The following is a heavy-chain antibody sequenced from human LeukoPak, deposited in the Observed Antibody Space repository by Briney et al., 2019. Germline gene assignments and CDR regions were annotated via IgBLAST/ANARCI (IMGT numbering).Heavy chain of an antibody. CDR1: GGSISSYY. CDR2: IYDDGST. V-gene: IGHV4-59*01. CDR3: ARYSGNPTWFFDY. J-gene: IGHJ4*02. D-gene: IGHD1-26*01. Sequence: KSSETLSLTCTVSGGSISSYYWSWIRQPPGKGLEWIGHIYDDGSTKYSPSLQSRLTLSVDTSKNHFSLKLSSVTAADTAVYYCARYSGNPTWFFDYWGQGSLVTVSS.